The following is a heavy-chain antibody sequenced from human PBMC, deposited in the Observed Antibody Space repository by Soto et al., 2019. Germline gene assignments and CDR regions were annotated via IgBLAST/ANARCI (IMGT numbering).Heavy chain of an antibody. CDR3: AKEGPITNWYFDY. CDR2: ISYDGNVA. J-gene: IGHJ4*02. V-gene: IGHV3-30*18. CDR1: GFTFSNYG. Sequence: QVQLVESGGGVVQPGRSLRLSCAASGFTFSNYGMHWVRQAPGKGLEWVIVISYDGNVAYYADSVKGRFTISRDNSKNTLYLQTNSLRTEDTAMYYCAKEGPITNWYFDYWGQGTVVTVSS. D-gene: IGHD1-1*01.